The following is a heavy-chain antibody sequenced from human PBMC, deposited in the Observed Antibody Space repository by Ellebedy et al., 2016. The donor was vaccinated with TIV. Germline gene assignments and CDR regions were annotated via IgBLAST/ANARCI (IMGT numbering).Heavy chain of an antibody. CDR2: VYHTGTT. CDR3: TRTVQLAFYMNV. V-gene: IGHV4-59*08. Sequence: SETLSLTCSVSGSSLTDYYWSWIRQSPREGLEWIGNVYHTGTTIYNPSLQRRVTISVDTSKNQLSLKLTSVTAADTAVYYCTRTVQLAFYMNVWGRGTSVTV. D-gene: IGHD3-3*02. J-gene: IGHJ6*03. CDR1: GSSLTDYY.